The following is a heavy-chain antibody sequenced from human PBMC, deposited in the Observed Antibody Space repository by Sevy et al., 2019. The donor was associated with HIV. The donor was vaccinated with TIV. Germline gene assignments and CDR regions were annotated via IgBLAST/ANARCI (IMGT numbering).Heavy chain of an antibody. CDR1: GGSFSAYY. J-gene: IGHJ4*02. Sequence: SETLSLTCAVYGGSFSAYYWSWIRQASGQGLEWIGDINHSGSANYNPSLKSRVTISVDTTKSQFSLKLSSMTAADTAVYYCARPGGDLWGRGTLVTVSS. CDR3: ARPGGDL. D-gene: IGHD3-16*01. CDR2: INHSGSA. V-gene: IGHV4-34*01.